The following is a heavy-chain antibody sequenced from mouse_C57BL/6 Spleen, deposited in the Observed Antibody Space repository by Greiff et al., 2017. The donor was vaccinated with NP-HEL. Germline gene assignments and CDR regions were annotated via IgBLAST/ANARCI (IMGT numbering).Heavy chain of an antibody. V-gene: IGHV1-18*01. Sequence: EVKLMESGPELVKPGASVKIPCKASGYTFTDYNMDWVKQSHGKSLEWIGDINPNNGGTIYNQKFKGKATLTVDKSSSTAYMELRSLTSEDTAVYYCAKPSYYGSSSWFAYWGQGTLVTVSA. CDR3: AKPSYYGSSSWFAY. J-gene: IGHJ3*01. CDR1: GYTFTDYN. CDR2: INPNNGGT. D-gene: IGHD1-1*01.